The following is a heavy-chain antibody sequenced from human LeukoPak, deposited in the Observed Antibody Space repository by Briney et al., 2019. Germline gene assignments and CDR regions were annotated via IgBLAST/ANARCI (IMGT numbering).Heavy chain of an antibody. V-gene: IGHV2-5*01. CDR2: IHWNDDK. J-gene: IGHJ4*02. CDR1: GFSLSTSGVG. D-gene: IGHD1-7*01. Sequence: SGPTLVNPTQTRTLTCTFSGFSLSTSGVGVGWIRQPPGKALEWLALIHWNDDKRYSPSLKSRLTITKDTSKNQVVLTMTSMDPVDTATYYCAHIDNWNSGVDYWGQGTLVTVSS. CDR3: AHIDNWNSGVDY.